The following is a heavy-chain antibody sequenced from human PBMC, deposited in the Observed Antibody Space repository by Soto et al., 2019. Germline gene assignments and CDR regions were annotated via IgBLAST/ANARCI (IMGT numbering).Heavy chain of an antibody. J-gene: IGHJ4*02. D-gene: IGHD6-19*01. V-gene: IGHV5-51*01. CDR2: IYPGDSDT. Sequence: GEALKISCKGSGYSFSSYWIGWVRQMPGKGLEWMGIIYPGDSDTRYSPSFQGQVTISADKSISTAYLQWSSLKASDTAMYYCARHKALPCIAVAGYYFDYWGQGTLVTVSS. CDR3: ARHKALPCIAVAGYYFDY. CDR1: GYSFSSYW.